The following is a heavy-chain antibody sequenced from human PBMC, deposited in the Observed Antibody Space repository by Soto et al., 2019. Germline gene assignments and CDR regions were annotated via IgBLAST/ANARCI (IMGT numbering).Heavy chain of an antibody. CDR1: GGTFSSYA. Sequence: SVKVSCKASGGTFSSYAISWVRQAPGQGLEWMGGIIPIFGTANYAQKFQGRVTITADESTSTAYMELSSLRSEDTAVYYCAKWAYGDYGSYYDSSGYSLEYWGQGTLVTVS. V-gene: IGHV1-69*13. CDR3: AKWAYGDYGSYYDSSGYSLEY. D-gene: IGHD3-22*01. J-gene: IGHJ4*02. CDR2: IIPIFGTA.